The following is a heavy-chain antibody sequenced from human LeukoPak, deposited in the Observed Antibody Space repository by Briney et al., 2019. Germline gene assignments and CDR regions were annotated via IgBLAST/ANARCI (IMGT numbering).Heavy chain of an antibody. CDR3: ARDQGAGSDY. D-gene: IGHD6-19*01. V-gene: IGHV3-7*01. J-gene: IGHJ4*02. CDR1: GFTFNNYW. Sequence: GGSLRLFCTASGFTFNNYWMNWVRQAPGKGLEWVANINQNGSEKYYVDSVKGRFTISRDNAKNSLYLQMDSLRAEDTAVYYCARDQGAGSDYWGQGTLVTVSS. CDR2: INQNGSEK.